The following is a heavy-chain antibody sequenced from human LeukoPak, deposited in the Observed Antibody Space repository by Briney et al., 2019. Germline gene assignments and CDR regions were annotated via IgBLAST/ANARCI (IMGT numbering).Heavy chain of an antibody. CDR1: GGTFSSYA. V-gene: IGHV1-69*05. CDR3: ARGYYDSSGSPFSLGY. J-gene: IGHJ4*02. Sequence: ASVKVSCKASGGTFSSYAISWVRQAPGQGLEWMGGIIPIFGTANYAQKFQGRVTITTDESTSTAYMELSSLRSEDTAVYYCARGYYDSSGSPFSLGYWGQGTLVTVSS. D-gene: IGHD3-22*01. CDR2: IIPIFGTA.